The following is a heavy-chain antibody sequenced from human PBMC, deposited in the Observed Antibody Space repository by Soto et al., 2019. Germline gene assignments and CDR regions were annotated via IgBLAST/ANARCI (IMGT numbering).Heavy chain of an antibody. D-gene: IGHD6-13*01. CDR3: AKGYSSSWFGGDY. Sequence: EVQLVESGGGLVQPGGSLRLSCAASGFTFSSYALSWVRQAPGKGLEWVSLISGGGGSTYYADSVKGRFTISRDNSKNTLYLQMTSLRAEDTAVYHCAKGYSSSWFGGDYWGQGTLVTVSS. CDR2: ISGGGGST. V-gene: IGHV3-23*04. J-gene: IGHJ4*02. CDR1: GFTFSSYA.